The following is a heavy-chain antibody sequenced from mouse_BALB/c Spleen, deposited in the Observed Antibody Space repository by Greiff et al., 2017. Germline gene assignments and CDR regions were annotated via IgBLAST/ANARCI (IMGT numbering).Heavy chain of an antibody. CDR1: GFTFSSYT. D-gene: IGHD4-1*01. V-gene: IGHV5-6-4*01. Sequence: EVQVVESGGGLVKPGGSLKLSCAASGFTFSSYTMSWVRQTPEKRLEWVATISSGGSYTYYPDSVKGRFTISRDNAKNTLYLQMSSLKSEDTAMYYCTRDQNWAFDYWGQGTTLTVSS. CDR3: TRDQNWAFDY. CDR2: ISSGGSYT. J-gene: IGHJ2*01.